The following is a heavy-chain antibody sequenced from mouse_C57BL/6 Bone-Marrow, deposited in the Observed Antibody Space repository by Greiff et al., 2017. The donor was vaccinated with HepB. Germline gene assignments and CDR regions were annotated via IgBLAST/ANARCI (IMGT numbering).Heavy chain of an antibody. CDR3: ARGPFYNYGSSYTLPYWYFDV. D-gene: IGHD1-1*01. Sequence: EVQLQQSGAELVKPGASVKLSCTASGFNITDYYMHWVKQRTEQGLEWIGRIDPEDGETKYAPKFQGKATITADTSSNTAYLQLSSLTSEDTAVYYCARGPFYNYGSSYTLPYWYFDVWGTGTTVTVSS. J-gene: IGHJ1*03. V-gene: IGHV14-2*01. CDR2: IDPEDGET. CDR1: GFNITDYY.